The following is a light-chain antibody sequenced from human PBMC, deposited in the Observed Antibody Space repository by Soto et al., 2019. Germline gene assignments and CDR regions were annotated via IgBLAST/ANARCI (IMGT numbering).Light chain of an antibody. J-gene: IGKJ1*01. CDR3: QQYDNLSWT. CDR1: QTISSW. CDR2: KAS. Sequence: DIQMTQSPSTLSASVGDSVTLTCRASQTISSWLAWYQQKPGKAPKLLIYKASILQSGVPSRFSGSGSGTEFTLTINDLQPDDFATYYCQQYDNLSWTFGQGTKVE. V-gene: IGKV1-5*03.